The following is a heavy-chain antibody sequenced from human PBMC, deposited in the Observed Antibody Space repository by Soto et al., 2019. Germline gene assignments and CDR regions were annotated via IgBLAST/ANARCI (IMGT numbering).Heavy chain of an antibody. CDR2: ISYDGSNK. Sequence: GGSLRLSCAASGFTFSSYAMHWVRQAPGKGLEWVAVISYDGSNKYYADSVKGRFTISRDNSKNTLYLQMNSLRAEDTAVYYCARDRYGMDVWGQGTTVTVPS. J-gene: IGHJ6*02. CDR1: GFTFSSYA. V-gene: IGHV3-30-3*01. CDR3: ARDRYGMDV.